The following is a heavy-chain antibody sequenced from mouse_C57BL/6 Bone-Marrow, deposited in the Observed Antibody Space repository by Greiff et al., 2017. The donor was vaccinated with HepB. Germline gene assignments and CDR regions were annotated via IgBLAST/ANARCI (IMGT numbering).Heavy chain of an antibody. J-gene: IGHJ3*01. CDR1: GFTFSDYG. V-gene: IGHV5-15*01. CDR2: ISNLAYSI. Sequence: EVNLVESGGGLVQPGGSLKLSCAASGFTFSDYGMAWVRQAPRKGPEWVAFISNLAYSIYYADTVTGRFTISRENAKNTLYLEMSSLRSEDTAMYYCARQGDWDSWFAYWGQGTLVTVSA. CDR3: ARQGDWDSWFAY. D-gene: IGHD4-1*01.